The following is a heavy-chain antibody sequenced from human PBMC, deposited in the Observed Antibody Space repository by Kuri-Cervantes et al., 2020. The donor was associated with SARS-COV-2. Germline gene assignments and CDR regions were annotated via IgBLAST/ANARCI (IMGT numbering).Heavy chain of an antibody. V-gene: IGHV3-13*05. J-gene: IGHJ4*02. Sequence: GESLKISCAASGFTFSSYDIHWVRQATGKGLEWVSGIGVVGDPYYPGSVKGRFTISRENAKNSLYLQMNSLRAGDTAVYYCARVDRSSTSCYYDYWGQGTLVTVSS. CDR3: ARVDRSSTSCYYDY. CDR1: GFTFSSYD. D-gene: IGHD2-2*01. CDR2: IGVVGDP.